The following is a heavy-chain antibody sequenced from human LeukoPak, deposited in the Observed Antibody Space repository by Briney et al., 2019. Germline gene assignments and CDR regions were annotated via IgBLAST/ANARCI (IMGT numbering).Heavy chain of an antibody. V-gene: IGHV1-69*05. CDR2: VIPIFGTA. CDR1: GGTFSSYA. D-gene: IGHD4-23*01. CDR3: ARGDAYGGNC. Sequence: ASVKVSCKASGGTFSSYAISWVRQAPGQGLEWMGGVIPIFGTANYAQKFQGRVTITTDESTSTAYMELSSLRSEDTAVSYCARGDAYGGNCWGQGTLVTVSS. J-gene: IGHJ4*02.